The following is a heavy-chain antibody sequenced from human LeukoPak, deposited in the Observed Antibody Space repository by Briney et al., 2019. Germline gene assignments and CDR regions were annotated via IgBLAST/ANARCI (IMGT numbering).Heavy chain of an antibody. D-gene: IGHD3-22*01. CDR1: GGSFSGYY. CDR3: ARDSDAYYYDSSGYSHYYYYMDV. Sequence: SETLSLTCAVYGGSFSGYYWSWIRQPPGKGLEWIGEINHSGSTNYNPSLKSRVTMSVDTSKNQFSLKLSSVTAADTAVYYCARDSDAYYYDSSGYSHYYYYMDVWGKGTTVTISS. J-gene: IGHJ6*03. CDR2: INHSGST. V-gene: IGHV4-34*01.